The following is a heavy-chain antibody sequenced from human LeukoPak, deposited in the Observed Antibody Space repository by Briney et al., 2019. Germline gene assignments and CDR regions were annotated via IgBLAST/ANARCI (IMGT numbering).Heavy chain of an antibody. CDR1: GYTFTGYY. D-gene: IGHD2-21*02. J-gene: IGHJ4*02. V-gene: IGHV1-2*02. CDR3: ARRSGVMGDPSRFDY. Sequence: GASVKVSCKASGYTFTGYYMHWVRQAPGQGLEWMGWINPNSGGTNYAQKFQGRVTMTRDTSISTAYMELSRLISDETAVYYCARRSGVMGDPSRFDYWGQGTLVTVSS. CDR2: INPNSGGT.